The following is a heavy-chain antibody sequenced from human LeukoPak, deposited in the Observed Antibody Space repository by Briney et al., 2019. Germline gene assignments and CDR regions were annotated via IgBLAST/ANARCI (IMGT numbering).Heavy chain of an antibody. Sequence: GASPKISCNGSGYSFTSYWIGWVRQMPGKGLEWMGIIYPGDSDTRYSPSFQGQVTISADKSISTAYLQWSSLKASDTAMYYCARLSGYCSGGSCYSNNWFDPWGQGTLVTVSS. D-gene: IGHD2-15*01. V-gene: IGHV5-51*01. J-gene: IGHJ5*02. CDR3: ARLSGYCSGGSCYSNNWFDP. CDR2: IYPGDSDT. CDR1: GYSFTSYW.